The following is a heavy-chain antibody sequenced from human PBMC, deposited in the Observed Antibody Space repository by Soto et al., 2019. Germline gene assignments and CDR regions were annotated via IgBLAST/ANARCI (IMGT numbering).Heavy chain of an antibody. CDR1: GYTFTYYA. CDR2: INTGNGKI. Sequence: ASVKVSCKTSGYTFTYYALHWVRQAPGQGLEWMGWINTGNGKIKYSQNFQGRLTITRDTSATTLYMELSSLRSEDTTVYYCVRFSGIPVWGQGTLVTVSS. CDR3: VRFSGIPV. V-gene: IGHV1-3*04. D-gene: IGHD1-1*01. J-gene: IGHJ4*02.